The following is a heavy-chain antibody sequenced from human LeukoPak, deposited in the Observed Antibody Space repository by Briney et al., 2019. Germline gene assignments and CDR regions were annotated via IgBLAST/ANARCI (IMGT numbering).Heavy chain of an antibody. D-gene: IGHD6-19*01. CDR3: ARDGSPSSGWPYYYYYMDV. V-gene: IGHV3-11*04. CDR1: GFTFSDYY. CDR2: ISSSGSTI. Sequence: GGSLRLSCAASGFTFSDYYMSWIRQAPGKGLEWVSYISSSGSTIYYADSVKGRFTISRDNAKNSLYLQMNSLRAEDTAVYYCARDGSPSSGWPYYYYYMDVWGKGTTVTVSS. J-gene: IGHJ6*03.